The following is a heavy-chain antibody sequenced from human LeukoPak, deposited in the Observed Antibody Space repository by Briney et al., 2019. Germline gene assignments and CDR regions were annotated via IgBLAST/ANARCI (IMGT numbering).Heavy chain of an antibody. J-gene: IGHJ4*02. Sequence: PGGSLRLSCATSGFTLSRYGVAWVRQAPGKGLEWVADMKEDGNGKNYLASVQGRFTISRDIAGNAVHLEMNSLRVGDTAVYYCTRMLLFQSSSYRPSDYWGQGTLVTVSS. V-gene: IGHV3-7*01. CDR2: MKEDGNGK. CDR1: GFTLSRYG. D-gene: IGHD3-22*01. CDR3: TRMLLFQSSSYRPSDY.